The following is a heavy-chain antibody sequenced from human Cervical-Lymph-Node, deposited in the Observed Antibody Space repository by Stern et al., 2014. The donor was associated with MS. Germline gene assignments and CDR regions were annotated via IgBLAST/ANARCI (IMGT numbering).Heavy chain of an antibody. J-gene: IGHJ4*02. Sequence: QVQLQESGPGLVKPSQTLSLTCTVSGGSISSGGYYWSWIRQHPGKGLEWVGYIYRSGSTSYHPSLQSRVTIYLDTTQNPFSLQLSSVAAADTAVYHCASGGPSYDNSGYYYFGFWGQGALVTVSS. CDR2: IYRSGST. D-gene: IGHD3-22*01. CDR1: GGSISSGGYY. V-gene: IGHV4-31*03. CDR3: ASGGPSYDNSGYYYFGF.